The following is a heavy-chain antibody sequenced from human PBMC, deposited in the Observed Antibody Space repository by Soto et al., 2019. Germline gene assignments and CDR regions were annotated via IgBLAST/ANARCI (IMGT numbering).Heavy chain of an antibody. J-gene: IGHJ6*02. CDR2: IWYDGSNK. V-gene: IGHV3-33*01. D-gene: IGHD6-6*01. Sequence: GGSLRLSCAASGFTFSSYGMHWVRQAPGKGLEWVAVIWYDGSNKYYADSVKGRFTISRDNSKNTLYLQMNSLRAEDTAVYYCAREDTRGRDSSSSWVFYYYGMDVWGQGTTVTVSS. CDR1: GFTFSSYG. CDR3: AREDTRGRDSSSSWVFYYYGMDV.